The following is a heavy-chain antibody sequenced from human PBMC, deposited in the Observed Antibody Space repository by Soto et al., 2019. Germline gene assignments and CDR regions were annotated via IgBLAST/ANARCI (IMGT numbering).Heavy chain of an antibody. CDR2: IIPIDATV. D-gene: IGHD3-10*01. CDR1: GGTFSNYA. Sequence: QVQLVQSGAEVKKPGSSVEVSCKASGGTFSNYALISWVRQAPGQGLEWMGGIIPIDATVNYAQKFQGRITITADESTTTAYMDLGSLRSEDTAVYYCARDLLGFGYTYGDVWGQGTTVTVSS. CDR3: ARDLLGFGYTYGDV. V-gene: IGHV1-69*12. J-gene: IGHJ6*01.